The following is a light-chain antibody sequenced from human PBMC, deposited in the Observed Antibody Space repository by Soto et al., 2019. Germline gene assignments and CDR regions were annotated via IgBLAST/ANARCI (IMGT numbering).Light chain of an antibody. CDR1: QTISTW. Sequence: DVQMTQCPSTLSASVGDRVTITCRASQTISTWLAWYQQKPGKAPKLLIYDVSILESGVPSRFSGSGSGTEFTLTITSLQPEDFAIYYCQQYDNSRTFGQGTKVDIK. V-gene: IGKV1-5*01. J-gene: IGKJ1*01. CDR3: QQYDNSRT. CDR2: DVS.